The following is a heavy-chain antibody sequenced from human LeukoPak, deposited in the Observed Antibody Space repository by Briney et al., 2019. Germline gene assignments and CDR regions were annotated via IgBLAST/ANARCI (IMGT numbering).Heavy chain of an antibody. Sequence: GASVKVSCKVSGYTLTELSMHWVRQAPGKGLEWMGGFDPEDGETIYAQKFQGRVTMTEGTSTDTAYMELSSLRSEDTAVYYCATGFERTGFDYWGQGTLVTVSS. J-gene: IGHJ4*02. CDR1: GYTLTELS. CDR3: ATGFERTGFDY. CDR2: FDPEDGET. V-gene: IGHV1-24*01. D-gene: IGHD3-9*01.